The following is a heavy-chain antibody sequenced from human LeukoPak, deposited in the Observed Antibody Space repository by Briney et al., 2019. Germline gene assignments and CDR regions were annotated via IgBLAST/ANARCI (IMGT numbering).Heavy chain of an antibody. J-gene: IGHJ4*02. V-gene: IGHV3-30-3*01. CDR3: ARDYGGTEDY. D-gene: IGHD3-16*01. Sequence: PGRSLRLSCAASGFTFSSYAMHWVRQAPGKGLEWVAVISYDGSNKYYADSVKGRFTISRDNSKNTLYLQMNSLGAEDTAVYYCARDYGGTEDYWGQGTLVTVSS. CDR1: GFTFSSYA. CDR2: ISYDGSNK.